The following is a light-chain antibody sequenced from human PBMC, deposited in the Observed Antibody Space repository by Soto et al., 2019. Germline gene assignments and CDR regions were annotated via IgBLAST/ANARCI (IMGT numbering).Light chain of an antibody. J-gene: IGKJ3*01. CDR2: GAS. CDR3: QQRSNWPPFT. CDR1: QSAPSSN. V-gene: IGKV3D-20*02. Sequence: ETVLTQSPGTLSLSPGERVTLSCRTSQSAPSSNLAWYQQKPGQAPRLLIYGASSRATGVPDRFSASGSGTDFTLTISSLEPEDFAVYYCQQRSNWPPFTFGPGTKVDIK.